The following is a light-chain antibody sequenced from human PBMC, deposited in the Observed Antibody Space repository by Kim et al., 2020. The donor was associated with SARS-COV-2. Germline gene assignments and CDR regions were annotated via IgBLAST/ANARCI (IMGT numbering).Light chain of an antibody. CDR3: AAWDDSLNGYVV. CDR1: SSNIGSNT. J-gene: IGLJ2*01. CDR2: SNN. V-gene: IGLV1-44*01. Sequence: ELTQPPSASGTPGQRVTISCSGSSSNIGSNTVNWYQQLPGTAPKLLIYSNNQRPSGVPDRFSGSKSGTSASLAISGLQSEDEADYYCAAWDDSLNGYVVFGGGTHLTVL.